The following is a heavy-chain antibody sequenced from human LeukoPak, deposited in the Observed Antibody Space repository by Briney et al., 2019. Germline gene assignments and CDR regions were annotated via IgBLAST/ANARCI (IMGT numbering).Heavy chain of an antibody. J-gene: IGHJ4*02. CDR1: GGSFSGYY. Sequence: SETLSLTCAVYGGSFSGYYWSWIRQPPGKGLEWIGEINHSGSTNYNPSLKSRVTISVDTSKNQFSLKLSSVTAADTAVYYCASTRRAVAGPKSIDYWGQGTLVAVSS. D-gene: IGHD6-19*01. CDR2: INHSGST. V-gene: IGHV4-34*01. CDR3: ASTRRAVAGPKSIDY.